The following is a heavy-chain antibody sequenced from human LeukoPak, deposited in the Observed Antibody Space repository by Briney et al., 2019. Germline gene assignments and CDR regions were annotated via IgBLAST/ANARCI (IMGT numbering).Heavy chain of an antibody. CDR1: GGSFSGYY. CDR2: INHSGST. D-gene: IGHD5-24*01. J-gene: IGHJ6*02. V-gene: IGHV4-34*01. CDR3: ARVAETDYYYYGMDV. Sequence: SETLSLTCAVYGGSFSGYYWSWIRQPPGKGLEWIGEINHSGSTNYNPSLKSRVTISVDRSKNQFSLKLSSVTAADTAVYYCARVAETDYYYYGMDVWGQGTTVTVSS.